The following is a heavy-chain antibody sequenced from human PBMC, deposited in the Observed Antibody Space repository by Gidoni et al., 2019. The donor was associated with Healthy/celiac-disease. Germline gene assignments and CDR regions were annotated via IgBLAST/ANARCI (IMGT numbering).Heavy chain of an antibody. CDR3: ARSYSYCSSTSCYVDYYYYYYMDV. Sequence: QVQLQESGPGLVKPSATLSLTCTVSGGSISSYYWSWLRPPPGKGLEWIGYIYYSGSTNYNPSLKSRVTISVDTSKNQFSLKLSSVTAADTAVYYCARSYSYCSSTSCYVDYYYYYYMDVWGKGTTVTVSS. J-gene: IGHJ6*03. CDR1: GGSISSYY. D-gene: IGHD2-2*01. CDR2: IYYSGST. V-gene: IGHV4-59*01.